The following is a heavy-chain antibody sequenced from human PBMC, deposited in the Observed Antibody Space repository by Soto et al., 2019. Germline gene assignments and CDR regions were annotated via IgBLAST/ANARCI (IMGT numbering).Heavy chain of an antibody. D-gene: IGHD1-7*01. CDR1: GYTFTSYG. J-gene: IGHJ4*02. CDR3: AIDLGITGTIWSDY. V-gene: IGHV1-18*01. CDR2: ISAYNGNT. Sequence: ASVKVSCKASGYTFTSYGISWVRQAPGQGLEWMGWISAYNGNTNYAQKLQGRVTMATDTSTSTAYMELRSLRSDDTAVYYCAIDLGITGTIWSDYWGQGTLVPVSS.